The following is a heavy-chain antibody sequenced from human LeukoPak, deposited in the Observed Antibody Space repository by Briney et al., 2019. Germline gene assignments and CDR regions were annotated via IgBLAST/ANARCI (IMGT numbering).Heavy chain of an antibody. J-gene: IGHJ4*02. CDR1: GSTFSSYG. Sequence: GGSLRLSCAASGSTFSSYGMHWVRQAPGKGLEWVAFIRYDGSNKCYADSVKGRFTISRDNSKNTLYLQMNSLRAEDAAVYYCAKLAGEEIDYWGQGTLVTVSS. V-gene: IGHV3-30*02. CDR3: AKLAGEEIDY. D-gene: IGHD6-19*01. CDR2: IRYDGSNK.